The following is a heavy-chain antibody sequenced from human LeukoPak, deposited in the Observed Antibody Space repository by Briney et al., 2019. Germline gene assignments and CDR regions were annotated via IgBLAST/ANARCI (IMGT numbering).Heavy chain of an antibody. CDR1: GGSITGYY. Sequence: SETLSLTCAVYGGSITGYYWSWIRQTPGRGLEWVGEIHYTGAASYNPSLKSRATISTDTSKNQFSLRLSSVTAADTAVYYCARGNILTGYCFDFWGQGALVTVSS. J-gene: IGHJ4*02. CDR3: ARGNILTGYCFDF. D-gene: IGHD3-9*01. CDR2: IHYTGAA. V-gene: IGHV4-34*01.